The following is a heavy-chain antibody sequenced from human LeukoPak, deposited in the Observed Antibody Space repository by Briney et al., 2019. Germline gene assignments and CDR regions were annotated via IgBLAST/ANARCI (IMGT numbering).Heavy chain of an antibody. J-gene: IGHJ6*02. CDR3: ARDNPDYSPMGV. Sequence: GSLRLSCAASGFTFTSYAMSWVRQAPGKGLEWIGYIYYSGSSNYNPSLKSRVTVSVDTSKNQFSLKLSSVTAADTAVYYCARDNPDYSPMGVWGQGTTVTVSS. V-gene: IGHV4-59*01. CDR1: GFTFTSYA. D-gene: IGHD3-16*01. CDR2: IYYSGSS.